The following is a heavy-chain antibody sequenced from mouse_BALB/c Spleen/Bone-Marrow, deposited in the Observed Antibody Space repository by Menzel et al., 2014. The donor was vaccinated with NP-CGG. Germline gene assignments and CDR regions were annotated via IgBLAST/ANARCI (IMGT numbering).Heavy chain of an antibody. CDR3: ARETGPRAMDY. V-gene: IGHV5-4*02. CDR2: ISDDGGNT. D-gene: IGHD4-1*01. CDR1: GFTFSDYY. Sequence: EVQGVESGGGLVKPGGSLKLSCAASGFTFSDYYMFWVRQTPEKRLEWVATISDDGGNTYYRDSAKGRFAISRDNAKNKLNLQMSSLKSEDTATYHCARETGPRAMDYWGQGTSVTVSS. J-gene: IGHJ4*01.